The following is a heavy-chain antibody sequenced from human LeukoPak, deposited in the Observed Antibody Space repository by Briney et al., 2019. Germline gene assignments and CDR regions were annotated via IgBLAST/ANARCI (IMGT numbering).Heavy chain of an antibody. V-gene: IGHV1-2*06. CDR3: ARDLKQQLPTVDY. CDR2: INPNSGGT. CDR1: GYTFTGYY. D-gene: IGHD6-13*01. J-gene: IGHJ4*02. Sequence: ASVKVSCKASGYTFTGYYMHWVRQAPGQGLEWMGRINPNSGGTNYAQKFQGRVTMTRDTSISTAYMELSRLRSDDTAVHYCARDLKQQLPTVDYWGQGTLVTVSS.